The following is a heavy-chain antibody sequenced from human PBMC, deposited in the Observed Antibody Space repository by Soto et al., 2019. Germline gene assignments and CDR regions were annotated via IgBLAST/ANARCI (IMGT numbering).Heavy chain of an antibody. D-gene: IGHD3-10*01. Sequence: QVQFQESGPGLVKPSETLSLTCTVSGGSIRNYYCSWFRQPPGKGLEWIGYIKYNGDSAYNFSLKRRVTMSMDTSKTQFSLMLESVTATDTTVYYCARPGFGSLHGLVDVWGQGTTVIVSS. J-gene: IGHJ6*02. CDR1: GGSIRNYY. CDR2: IKYNGDS. V-gene: IGHV4-59*08. CDR3: ARPGFGSLHGLVDV.